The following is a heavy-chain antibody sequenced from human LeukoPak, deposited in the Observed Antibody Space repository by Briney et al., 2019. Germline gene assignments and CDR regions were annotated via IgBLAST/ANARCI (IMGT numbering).Heavy chain of an antibody. CDR3: ASKQYDNSRVFDY. J-gene: IGHJ4*02. V-gene: IGHV4-34*01. Sequence: SETLSLTCAVYGGSFSGYYWSWIRQPPGKGLEWIGEINHSGSTNYNPSLKSRVTISVDKSKNQFSLKLSSVTAADTAVYYCASKQYDNSRVFDYWGQGTLVTVSS. CDR1: GGSFSGYY. D-gene: IGHD3-22*01. CDR2: INHSGST.